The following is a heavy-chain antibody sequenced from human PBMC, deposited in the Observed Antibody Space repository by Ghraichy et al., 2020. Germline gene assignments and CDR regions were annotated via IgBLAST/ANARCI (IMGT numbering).Heavy chain of an antibody. Sequence: SGPTLVKPTQTLTLTCTFSGFSLSSSGVAVAWIRQPPGKALEWLALIFWDNDKRYSPSLKNRLTITKDTSKNQVVLTMTNMDPVDTATYYCAHMETKQTHYIFWSTYSWFDPWGQGTLVTVSS. CDR1: GFSLSSSGVA. V-gene: IGHV2-5*02. CDR2: IFWDNDK. CDR3: AHMETKQTHYIFWSTYSWFDP. D-gene: IGHD3-3*01. J-gene: IGHJ5*02.